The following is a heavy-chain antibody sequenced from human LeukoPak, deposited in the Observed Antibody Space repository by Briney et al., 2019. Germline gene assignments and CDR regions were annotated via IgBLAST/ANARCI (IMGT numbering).Heavy chain of an antibody. CDR2: IYYSGNT. J-gene: IGHJ4*02. D-gene: IGHD1-26*01. V-gene: IGHV4-39*01. CDR3: ARQGYSDFSSRPFDY. CDR1: GVSISSSNSY. Sequence: SETLSLTCTVSGVSISSSNSYWGWIRQPPGKGLEWIGSIYYSGNTYYNASLKSRVTISVDTSKNQFSLRLNSVNAADTAVFYCARQGYSDFSSRPFDYWGQGTLVTVSS.